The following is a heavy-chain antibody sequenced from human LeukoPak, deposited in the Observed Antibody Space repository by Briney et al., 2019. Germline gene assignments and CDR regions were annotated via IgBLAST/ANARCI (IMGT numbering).Heavy chain of an antibody. D-gene: IGHD3-3*01. Sequence: GGSLRLSCAASGFTFSSYAMSWVRQAPGKGLEWVSAISGSGGSTYYADSVKGRFTIFRDNSKNTLYLQMNSLRAEDTAVYYCAKSPFFWSGYYTGIQYYFDYWGQGTLVTVSS. V-gene: IGHV3-23*01. CDR1: GFTFSSYA. CDR3: AKSPFFWSGYYTGIQYYFDY. CDR2: ISGSGGST. J-gene: IGHJ4*02.